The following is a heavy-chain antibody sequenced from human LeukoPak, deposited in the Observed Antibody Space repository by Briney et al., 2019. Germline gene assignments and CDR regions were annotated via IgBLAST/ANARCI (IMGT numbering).Heavy chain of an antibody. CDR1: GFTFSNHY. CDR2: IKPDGSEK. Sequence: GGSLRLSCAASGFTFSNHYMSWVRQAPGKGLEWVANIKPDGSEKYYVDSVKGRFTISRDNAENSLYLQMNSLRAEDTAVYYCARNPYRDFDYWGQGTLVTVSS. D-gene: IGHD1-1*01. J-gene: IGHJ4*02. CDR3: ARNPYRDFDY. V-gene: IGHV3-7*03.